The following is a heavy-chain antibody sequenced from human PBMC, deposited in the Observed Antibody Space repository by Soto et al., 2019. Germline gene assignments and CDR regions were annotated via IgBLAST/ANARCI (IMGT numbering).Heavy chain of an antibody. D-gene: IGHD3-22*01. CDR2: IGTDGDT. J-gene: IGHJ6*02. V-gene: IGHV3-13*01. Sequence: PGGSLRLSCAASGFTFSRYDLHWVRQTPGKGLEWVSSIGTDGDTYYLGSVKGRFTISREDDKNSVYLQMNNLRPGDTAVYYCARAYYDGSGYPLGGMDVWGQGTMVTVSS. CDR3: ARAYYDGSGYPLGGMDV. CDR1: GFTFSRYD.